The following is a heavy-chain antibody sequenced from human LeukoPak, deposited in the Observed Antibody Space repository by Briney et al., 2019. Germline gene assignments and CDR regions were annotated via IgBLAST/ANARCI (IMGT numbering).Heavy chain of an antibody. CDR3: VSPRGFSYGYFDY. V-gene: IGHV4-39*01. CDR2: IYYSKNT. Sequence: PSETLSLTWTVSGXSISSSSAYWGWIRQPPGKGLEWIGSIYYSKNTYYNPSLKSRVTISADTSKNQFSLTLRSVSATDTAVYYCVSPRGFSYGYFDYWGQGTLVTVSS. J-gene: IGHJ4*02. CDR1: GXSISSSSAY. D-gene: IGHD5-18*01.